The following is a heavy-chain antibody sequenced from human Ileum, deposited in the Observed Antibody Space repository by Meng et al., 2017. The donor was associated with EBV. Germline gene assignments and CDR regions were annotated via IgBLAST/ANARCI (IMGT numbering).Heavy chain of an antibody. CDR2: MSYSGST. CDR1: CGSVSSDHSF. CDR3: AGDPHSGSPH. D-gene: IGHD1-26*01. Sequence: LHDSGPGLGMPSATLLLSCTVSCGSVSSDHSFWTWIRQPPGKGLEWIGYMSYSGSTNYSPPLESRVTISVDTSKNQFSLKLSSVTAADTAVYYCAGDPHSGSPHWGQGTLVTVSS. J-gene: IGHJ4*02. V-gene: IGHV4-61*01.